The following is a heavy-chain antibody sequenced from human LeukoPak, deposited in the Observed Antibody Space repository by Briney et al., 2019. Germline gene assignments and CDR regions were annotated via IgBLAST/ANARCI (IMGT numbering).Heavy chain of an antibody. J-gene: IGHJ4*02. CDR1: VFTFSNYW. CDR2: INGDGSYT. Sequence: PGGSLRLSCAASVFTFSNYWMNWVRQAPGKGLVWVSLINGDGSYTNYADSVKGRFTISRDDAKNTLYLQMNSLRAENTAVYYCVRRVNSGTYYYFDYWGQGTLVTVSS. V-gene: IGHV3-74*01. CDR3: VRRVNSGTYYYFDY. D-gene: IGHD1-26*01.